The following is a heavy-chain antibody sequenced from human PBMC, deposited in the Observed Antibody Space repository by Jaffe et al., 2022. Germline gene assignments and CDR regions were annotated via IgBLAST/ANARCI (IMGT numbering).Heavy chain of an antibody. Sequence: QVQLVQSGAEVKKPGASVKVSCKASGYTFTGYYMHWVRQAPGQGLEWMGWINPNSGGTNYAQKFQGRVTMTRDTSISTAYMELSRLRSDDTAVYYCARDPPGYCSSTSCRTFDYWGQGTLVTVSS. J-gene: IGHJ4*02. V-gene: IGHV1-2*02. D-gene: IGHD2-2*01. CDR1: GYTFTGYY. CDR2: INPNSGGT. CDR3: ARDPPGYCSSTSCRTFDY.